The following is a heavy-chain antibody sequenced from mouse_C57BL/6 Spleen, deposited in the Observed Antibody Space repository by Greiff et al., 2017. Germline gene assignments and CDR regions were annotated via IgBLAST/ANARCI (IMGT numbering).Heavy chain of an antibody. Sequence: QVQLQQSGAELVRPGASVTLSCKASGYTFTDYEMHWVKQPPVHGLEWIGAIDPETGGTAYNQKFTGKAILTADTSSSPAYMELRSLTSEDSAVYYCTRIGGIYCYGCNYYAYWGQGTLVTVSA. CDR1: GYTFTDYE. D-gene: IGHD1-1*01. CDR3: TRIGGIYCYGCNYYAY. J-gene: IGHJ3*01. V-gene: IGHV1-15*01. CDR2: IDPETGGT.